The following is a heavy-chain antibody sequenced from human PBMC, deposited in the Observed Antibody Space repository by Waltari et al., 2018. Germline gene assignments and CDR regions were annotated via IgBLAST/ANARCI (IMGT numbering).Heavy chain of an antibody. J-gene: IGHJ4*02. Sequence: QVHLQESVPGLVKPSETLSLTATVSAGPLRSYSWSWIRQPPGKGLEWIGYIYYRGSTNYNPSLKSPVTISVDTSKTQFSLKLSSVTAADTAVYYCASSTARREGVFDYWGQGTLVTVSS. CDR2: IYYRGST. D-gene: IGHD6-6*01. CDR3: ASSTARREGVFDY. V-gene: IGHV4-59*08. CDR1: AGPLRSYS.